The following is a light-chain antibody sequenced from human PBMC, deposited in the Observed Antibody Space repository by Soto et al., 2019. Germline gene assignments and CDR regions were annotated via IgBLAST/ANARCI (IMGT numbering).Light chain of an antibody. Sequence: QSAPTQPPSASGSPGQSVTIPCTGTSTDVGDYNYVSWYQQHPGKVPKLLIYEVSKRPSGVPVRFSGSKSGNTASLTVSGLQAEDEGDYYCSSFVGSPVVFGGGTKLTVL. CDR1: STDVGDYNY. V-gene: IGLV2-8*01. CDR3: SSFVGSPVV. CDR2: EVS. J-gene: IGLJ2*01.